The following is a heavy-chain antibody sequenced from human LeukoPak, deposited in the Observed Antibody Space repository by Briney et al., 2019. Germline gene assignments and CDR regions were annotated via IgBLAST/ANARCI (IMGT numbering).Heavy chain of an antibody. CDR1: GGSFSGYY. D-gene: IGHD5-24*01. V-gene: IGHV4-34*01. CDR2: INPRGST. CDR3: ARRRLGYYFDY. J-gene: IGHJ4*02. Sequence: SETLSPSCGVHGGSFSGYYWSWIRQPPGKGLEWIGEINPRGSTNYNPSLKSRVTLSADTSKNQFSLTLNSVTAADTAVYYCARRRLGYYFDYWGQGTLVTVSS.